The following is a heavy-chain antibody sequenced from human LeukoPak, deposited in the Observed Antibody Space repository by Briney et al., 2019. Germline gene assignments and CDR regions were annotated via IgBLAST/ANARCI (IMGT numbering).Heavy chain of an antibody. CDR2: ISDYNGKT. V-gene: IGHV1-18*04. CDR3: ARDGLVSRFGELAP. J-gene: IGHJ5*02. Sequence: SVKVSCKASVYTFTSYGISWVGQAPGQGREWMGWISDYNGKTNNAQKLQGRVPMTTDTSTSTAYMELRSLRSDDTAVYHCARDGLVSRFGELAPWGQGTLATVSS. D-gene: IGHD3-10*01. CDR1: VYTFTSYG.